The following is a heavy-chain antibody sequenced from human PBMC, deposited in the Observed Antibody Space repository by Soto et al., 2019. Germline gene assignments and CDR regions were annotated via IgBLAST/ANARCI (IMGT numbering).Heavy chain of an antibody. Sequence: TLSLTCTVSDGSIRSYYWSWIRQPPGKGLEWIGYIYQSGTTTYNPSLKSRVTMSIDTSKNQVSLKLSSLTAADTAVYYCAREDTRWFDPWGQGTLVTVSS. D-gene: IGHD3-3*01. CDR2: IYQSGTT. V-gene: IGHV4-59*01. CDR3: AREDTRWFDP. CDR1: DGSIRSYY. J-gene: IGHJ5*02.